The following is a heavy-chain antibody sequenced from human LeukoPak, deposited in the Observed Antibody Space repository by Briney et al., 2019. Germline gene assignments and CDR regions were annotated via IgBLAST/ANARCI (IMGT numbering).Heavy chain of an antibody. CDR3: AELGITMIGGV. J-gene: IGHJ6*04. CDR2: ISSSGSTI. D-gene: IGHD3-10*02. CDR1: GFTFSAYT. V-gene: IGHV3-48*04. Sequence: GGSLRLSCAASGFTFSAYTMNWVRQAPGKGLEWVSSISSSGSTIYYADSVKGRFTISRDNAKNSLYLQMNSLRAEDTAVYYCAELGITMIGGVWGKGTTVTISS.